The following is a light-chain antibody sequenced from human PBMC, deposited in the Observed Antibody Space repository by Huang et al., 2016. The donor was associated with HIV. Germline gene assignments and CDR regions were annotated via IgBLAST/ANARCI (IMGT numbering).Light chain of an antibody. CDR2: DAS. V-gene: IGKV1-33*01. CDR3: QQYDNLYT. Sequence: DIQMTQSPSSLSASVGDRVTITCQASQDISNYLNWCQQKPGKAPKLLIYDASNLETGVPSRFSGSGSGTDFTCTISSLQPEDITTYYCQQYDNLYTFGQGTKLEIK. J-gene: IGKJ2*01. CDR1: QDISNY.